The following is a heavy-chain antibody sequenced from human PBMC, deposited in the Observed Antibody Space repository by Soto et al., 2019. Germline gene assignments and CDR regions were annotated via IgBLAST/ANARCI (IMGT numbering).Heavy chain of an antibody. CDR3: AIEVGHAN. V-gene: IGHV3-23*01. J-gene: IGHJ4*02. CDR1: GFTFSIYG. CDR2: ISGSGGST. D-gene: IGHD2-8*01. Sequence: PGGSLRLSCAVSGFTFSIYGMTWVRQAPGKGLEWVSAISGSGGSTYYADSVKGRFTISRDNSKNTLYLQMNSLRAEDTAVYYCAIEVGHANWGQGILVTVSS.